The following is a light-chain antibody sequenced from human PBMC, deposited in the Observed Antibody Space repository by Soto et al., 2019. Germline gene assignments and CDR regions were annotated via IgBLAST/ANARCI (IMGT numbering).Light chain of an antibody. Sequence: EIVLTQSPGTLSLSPGERATLSCRASQSVSSSYLAWYQQKPGQAPRLLIYGASSRATGIPDRFSGSGSGTDFTLTISRLEPECFAVYYCQQYGSSPLMYTFGQVTKLEIK. CDR3: QQYGSSPLMYT. CDR1: QSVSSSY. V-gene: IGKV3-20*01. CDR2: GAS. J-gene: IGKJ2*01.